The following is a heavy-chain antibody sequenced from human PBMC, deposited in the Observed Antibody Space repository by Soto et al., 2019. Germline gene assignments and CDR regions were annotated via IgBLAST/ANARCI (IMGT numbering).Heavy chain of an antibody. Sequence: QVQLQESGPGLVKPSQTLSLTCTVSGGSISSGGYYWSWIRQHPGKGLEWIGYIYYSGSTYYNPSLEGRVTIAVDASKNQFSLTLSSVSAADTAVYYCARGVTMVRGVIHTPYFDYWGQGTLVTVSS. CDR3: ARGVTMVRGVIHTPYFDY. CDR1: GGSISSGGYY. J-gene: IGHJ4*02. D-gene: IGHD3-10*01. V-gene: IGHV4-31*03. CDR2: IYYSGST.